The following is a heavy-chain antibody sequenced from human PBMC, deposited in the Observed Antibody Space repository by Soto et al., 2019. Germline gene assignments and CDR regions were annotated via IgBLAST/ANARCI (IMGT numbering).Heavy chain of an antibody. CDR3: ATQMDYNILTGYRPFDY. CDR1: GFSFSTYE. D-gene: IGHD3-9*01. J-gene: IGHJ4*02. Sequence: LGGSLRLSCAASGFSFSTYEMNWVRQAPGKGLEWVSYISKNGIDIYYADSVKGRFTISRDNANNSLFLQMNSLRAEDTAVYYCATQMDYNILTGYRPFDYWGQGTLVTVSS. V-gene: IGHV3-48*03. CDR2: ISKNGIDI.